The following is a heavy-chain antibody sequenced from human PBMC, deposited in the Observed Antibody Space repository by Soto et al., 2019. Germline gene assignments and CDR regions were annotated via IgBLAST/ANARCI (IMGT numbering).Heavy chain of an antibody. D-gene: IGHD3-3*01. V-gene: IGHV4-31*03. CDR1: GGSISSGGDY. Sequence: QVHLQESGPGLVKPSQTLSLTCTVSGGSISSGGDYWTWISQNPGKGLGGIGHIDHGGSTYYKTPLQSRETMSVDTSKNQFSLRLTSVTAADTAGYYCARMANYNLWSGPEATDSWGQGTLVTVSS. J-gene: IGHJ5*02. CDR3: ARMANYNLWSGPEATDS. CDR2: IDHGGST.